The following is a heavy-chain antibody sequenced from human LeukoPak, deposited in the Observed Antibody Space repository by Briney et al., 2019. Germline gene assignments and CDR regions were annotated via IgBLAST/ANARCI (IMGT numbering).Heavy chain of an antibody. V-gene: IGHV4-34*01. CDR3: AGIAAAGTDAFDI. CDR2: INHSGST. Sequence: KSSETLSLTCAVYGGSFSGYYWSWIRQPPGKGLEWIGEINHSGSTNYNPSLKSRVTISVDTSKNQFSLKLSAVTAADTAVYYCAGIAAAGTDAFDIWGQGTMVTVSS. D-gene: IGHD6-13*01. J-gene: IGHJ3*02. CDR1: GGSFSGYY.